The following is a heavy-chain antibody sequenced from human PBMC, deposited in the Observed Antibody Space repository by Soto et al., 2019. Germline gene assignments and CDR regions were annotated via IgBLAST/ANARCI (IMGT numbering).Heavy chain of an antibody. Sequence: HPGRSLRLSCAASGFTFSSYGMHWVRQAPGKGLEWVAVISYDGSNKYYADSVKGRFTISRDNSKNTLYLQMNSLRAEDTAVYYCATPNRGYDDFWSGEELLDVWGQGSLVTV. CDR2: ISYDGSNK. V-gene: IGHV3-30*03. CDR3: ATPNRGYDDFWSGEELLDV. D-gene: IGHD3-3*01. CDR1: GFTFSSYG. J-gene: IGHJ5*02.